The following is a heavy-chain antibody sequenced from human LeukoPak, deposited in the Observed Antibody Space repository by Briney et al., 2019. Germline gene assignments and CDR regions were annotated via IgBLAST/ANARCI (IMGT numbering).Heavy chain of an antibody. D-gene: IGHD2-2*01. Sequence: PGGSLRLSCVASGFTFSTSAMTWVRQAPGKGLEWVSYISSSGSTIYYADSVKGRFTISRDNAKNSLYLQMNSLRAEDTAVYYCARHGARPRRRKNDCSSTSCSSPYDNWFDPWGQGTLVTVSS. CDR2: ISSSGSTI. J-gene: IGHJ5*02. V-gene: IGHV3-48*04. CDR1: GFTFSTSA. CDR3: ARHGARPRRRKNDCSSTSCSSPYDNWFDP.